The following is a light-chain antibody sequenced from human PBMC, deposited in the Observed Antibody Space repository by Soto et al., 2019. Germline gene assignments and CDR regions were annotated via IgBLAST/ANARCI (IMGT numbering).Light chain of an antibody. CDR1: QSVSSN. CDR3: QHYNNWPPLT. J-gene: IGKJ4*01. CDR2: GAS. Sequence: EIVMTQSPATLSVSPGERATLSCRASQSVSSNLAWYQQKPGQAPRLLIYGASTRATGIPARFSGSGSGTEFTLTISSPQSEDFAVYSCQHYNNWPPLTFGGGTKVEIK. V-gene: IGKV3-15*01.